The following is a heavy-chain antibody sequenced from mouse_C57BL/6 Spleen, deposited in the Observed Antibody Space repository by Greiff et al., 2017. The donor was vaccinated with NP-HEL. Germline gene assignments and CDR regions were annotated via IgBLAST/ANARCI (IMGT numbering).Heavy chain of an antibody. D-gene: IGHD1-1*01. CDR1: GYTFTSYW. CDR3: ARNDYGSSFPDWYFDV. J-gene: IGHJ1*03. Sequence: QVQLQQPGAELVKPGASVNLSCKASGYTFTSYWMHWVKQRPGQGLEWIGMIHPNSGSTNYNEKFKSKATLTVDKSTSTAYMQLSSLTSEDSAVYYCARNDYGSSFPDWYFDVWGTGTTVTVSS. V-gene: IGHV1-64*01. CDR2: IHPNSGST.